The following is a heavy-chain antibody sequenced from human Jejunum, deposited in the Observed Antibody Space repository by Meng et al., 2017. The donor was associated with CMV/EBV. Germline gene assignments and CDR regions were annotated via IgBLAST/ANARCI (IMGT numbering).Heavy chain of an antibody. CDR3: ARDYDWFDP. J-gene: IGHJ5*02. CDR1: GFIFSISA. D-gene: IGHD3-16*01. CDR2: ISSTGRDI. V-gene: IGHV3-21*01. Sequence: GAGSGFIFSISAMHWVRQAPGKGLEWVSSISSTGRDINYADSVRGRFTISRDNAKNSLFLQMNSLRAEDTAMYYCARDYDWFDPWGQGTLVTVSS.